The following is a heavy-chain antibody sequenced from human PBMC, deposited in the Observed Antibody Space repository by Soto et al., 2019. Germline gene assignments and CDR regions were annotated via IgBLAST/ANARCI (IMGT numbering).Heavy chain of an antibody. D-gene: IGHD3-3*01. CDR3: ARDGARIAVFGSVYYFDY. J-gene: IGHJ4*02. CDR2: SNAGNGDT. Sequence: ASVKVSCKASGYTFSSHAIHWVREAPGQRLEWMGWSNAGNGDTNYSQKFQGRVAITTDTSASSAYLELSTLRSEDTAVYSCARDGARIAVFGSVYYFDYWGKRRWVTVS. CDR1: GYTFSSHA. V-gene: IGHV1-3*01.